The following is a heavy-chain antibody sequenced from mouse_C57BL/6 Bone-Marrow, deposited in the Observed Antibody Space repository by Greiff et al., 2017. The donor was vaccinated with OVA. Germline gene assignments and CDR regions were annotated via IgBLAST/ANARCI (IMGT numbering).Heavy chain of an antibody. CDR1: GYTFTSYW. J-gene: IGHJ1*03. CDR2: IHPNSGST. D-gene: IGHD2-5*01. CDR3: ARGGFYYSNYVGWYFDV. V-gene: IGHV1-64*01. Sequence: VQLQQPVAELVKPGASVKLSCKPSGYTFTSYWMHWVKQRPGQGLEWIGMIHPNSGSTNYNEKFKSKATLTVDKSSSTAYMQLSSLTSEDSAVYYCARGGFYYSNYVGWYFDVWGTGTTVTVSS.